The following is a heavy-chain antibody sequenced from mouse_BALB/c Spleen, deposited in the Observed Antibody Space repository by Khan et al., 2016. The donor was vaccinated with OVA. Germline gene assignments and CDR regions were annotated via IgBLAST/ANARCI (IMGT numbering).Heavy chain of an antibody. CDR1: GFSLTDYA. CDR3: AKDPPYYAMDY. CDR2: IWAGGRN. J-gene: IGHJ4*01. Sequence: VQLQQSGPGLVAPSQSLSITCTVSGFSLTDYAVSWIRQPPGKGLEWLGVIWAGGRNNYNSALKSRLSISKDNSKSQVFLKMNSLQTDDTAMYYCAKDPPYYAMDYWGQGTSVTVSS. V-gene: IGHV2-6-5*01.